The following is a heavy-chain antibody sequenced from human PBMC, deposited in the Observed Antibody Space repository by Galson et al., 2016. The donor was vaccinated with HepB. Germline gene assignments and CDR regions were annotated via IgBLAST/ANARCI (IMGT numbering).Heavy chain of an antibody. D-gene: IGHD5-24*01. Sequence: SLRLSCAASGFIFSSYGMHWVRQAPGKGLEWVAVIWHYGTIKYYTDSVKGRFTISRDSSNNTLYLQMNSLRAEDTAVYYCARDSMATITGLDGFDIWGRGTMVTVSP. CDR3: ARDSMATITGLDGFDI. J-gene: IGHJ3*02. CDR1: GFIFSSYG. V-gene: IGHV3-33*01. CDR2: IWHYGTIK.